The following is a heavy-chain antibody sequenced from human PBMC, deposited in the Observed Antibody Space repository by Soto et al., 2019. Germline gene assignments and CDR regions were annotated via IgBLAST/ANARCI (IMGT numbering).Heavy chain of an antibody. CDR1: GVTVSSNY. CDR3: AKSNYDILTGVYYGMDV. CDR2: IYSGGST. J-gene: IGHJ6*02. D-gene: IGHD3-9*01. Sequence: GGSLRLSCAASGVTVSSNYMSWVRQAPGKGLEWVSVIYSGGSTYYADSVKGRFTISRDNSKNTLYLQMNSLRAEDTAVYYCAKSNYDILTGVYYGMDVWGQGTTVTVSS. V-gene: IGHV3-66*01.